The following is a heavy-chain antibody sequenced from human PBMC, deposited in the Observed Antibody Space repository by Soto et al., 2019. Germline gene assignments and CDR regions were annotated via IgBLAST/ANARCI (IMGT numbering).Heavy chain of an antibody. Sequence: EVQLSESGGGLVQPGGSLRLSCAASGFSFSSYAMTWVRQAPGKGLEWVSAISGSGSITYYADSVKGRFTISRDNSKNTLDLQMNSLRAEDTAVYYCAKDIRGLRGAYYFDNWGQGILVTVSS. J-gene: IGHJ4*02. D-gene: IGHD3-10*01. CDR1: GFSFSSYA. CDR2: ISGSGSIT. V-gene: IGHV3-23*01. CDR3: AKDIRGLRGAYYFDN.